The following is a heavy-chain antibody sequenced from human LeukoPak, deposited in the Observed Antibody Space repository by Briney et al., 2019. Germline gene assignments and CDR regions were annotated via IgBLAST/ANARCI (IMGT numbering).Heavy chain of an antibody. D-gene: IGHD3-22*01. V-gene: IGHV1-18*01. CDR3: ARCYYDSSGYYIY. Sequence: GAPVKVSCKASGYTFTNYGITWVRQAPGQGLEWMGWISAYNGNTNYAQKLQGRVTMTTDTSTSTAYVELRNLRSDDTAVYYCARCYYDSSGYYIYWGQGSLVTVSS. J-gene: IGHJ4*02. CDR1: GYTFTNYG. CDR2: ISAYNGNT.